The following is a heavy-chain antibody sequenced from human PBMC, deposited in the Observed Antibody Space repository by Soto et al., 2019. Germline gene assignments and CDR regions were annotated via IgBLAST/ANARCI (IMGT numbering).Heavy chain of an antibody. CDR3: AREIWDIVIFDY. CDR2: ISAYNGNT. Sequence: ASVKVSCKASGYTFTIYGISWVRQAPGQGLEWMGWISAYNGNTNYEQKLQGRVTMTTDTSTSTAYMELRSLRSDDTAVYYCAREIWDIVIFDYWGQGTLVTVSS. D-gene: IGHD2-15*01. V-gene: IGHV1-18*01. CDR1: GYTFTIYG. J-gene: IGHJ4*02.